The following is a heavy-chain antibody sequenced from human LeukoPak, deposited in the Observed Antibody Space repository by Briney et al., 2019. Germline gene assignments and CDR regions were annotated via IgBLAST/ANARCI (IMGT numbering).Heavy chain of an antibody. Sequence: SETLSLTCTVSGGSISSYYWSWIRQPPGKGLEWIGYIYYSGSTNYNPSLKSRVTISVDTSKNQFSLKLSSVTAADTAVYYCARLFVQDCYYYGMDVWGQGTTVTVSS. D-gene: IGHD2-8*01. J-gene: IGHJ6*02. CDR3: ARLFVQDCYYYGMDV. CDR1: GGSISSYY. V-gene: IGHV4-59*08. CDR2: IYYSGST.